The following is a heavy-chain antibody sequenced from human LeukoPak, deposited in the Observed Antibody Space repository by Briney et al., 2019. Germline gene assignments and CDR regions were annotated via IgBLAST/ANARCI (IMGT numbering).Heavy chain of an antibody. CDR2: IAYDANKK. V-gene: IGHV3-30-3*01. CDR3: ARDYGDYANYFQY. CDR1: GFTFSGYP. Sequence: PGGSLRLSCAASGFTFSGYPMHWVRHTPGKGLEWVAIIAYDANKKYYADSVKGRFTISRDNAKNSLYLQMNSLRDEDTAVYYCARDYGDYANYFQYWGQGTLVTVSS. J-gene: IGHJ4*02. D-gene: IGHD4-17*01.